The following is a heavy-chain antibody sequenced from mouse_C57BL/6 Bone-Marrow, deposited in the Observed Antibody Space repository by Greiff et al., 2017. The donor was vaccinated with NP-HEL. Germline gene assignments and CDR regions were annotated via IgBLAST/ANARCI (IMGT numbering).Heavy chain of an antibody. D-gene: IGHD2-4*01. CDR3: AREGGLRRRTYAMDY. V-gene: IGHV5-16*01. Sequence: EVQLVASEGGLVQPGSSMKLSCTASGFTFSDYYLAWVRPVPEKGLEWVANITYDGSSTYYLDSLKSRFIISRDNAKNILYLQMRSLKSEDTATYYCAREGGLRRRTYAMDYWGQGTSVTVSS. CDR1: GFTFSDYY. J-gene: IGHJ4*01. CDR2: ITYDGSST.